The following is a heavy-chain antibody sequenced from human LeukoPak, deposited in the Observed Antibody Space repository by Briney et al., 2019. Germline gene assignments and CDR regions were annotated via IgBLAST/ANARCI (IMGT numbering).Heavy chain of an antibody. CDR1: GYTFTNYD. CDR3: ARRSDYYDSSAYYY. Sequence: ASVKVSCKASGYTFTNYDINWVRQATGQGLEWVGWMNPNSGNTGYAQKFQGRVTITRDTSIGTAYMELSSLRSDDTAVYYCARRSDYYDSSAYYYWGQGTLVTVSS. CDR2: MNPNSGNT. J-gene: IGHJ4*02. D-gene: IGHD3-22*01. V-gene: IGHV1-8*03.